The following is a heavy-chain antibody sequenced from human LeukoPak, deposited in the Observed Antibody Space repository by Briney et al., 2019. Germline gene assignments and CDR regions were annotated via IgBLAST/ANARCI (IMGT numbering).Heavy chain of an antibody. CDR2: IYYSGST. J-gene: IGHJ3*02. D-gene: IGHD2-15*01. Sequence: TASETLSLTCTVSGGSVRSSSDYWGWIRNPPGKVLEWIGSIYYSGSTYYNPSLKSRVTISVDTSKNQFSLKLSSVTAADTAVYYCAGGGAYCSGGSCYSGAFDIWGQGTMVTVSS. CDR3: AGGGAYCSGGSCYSGAFDI. V-gene: IGHV4-39*01. CDR1: GGSVRSSSDY.